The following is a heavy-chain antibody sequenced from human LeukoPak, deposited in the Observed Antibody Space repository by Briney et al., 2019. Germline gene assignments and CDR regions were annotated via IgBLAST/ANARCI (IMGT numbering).Heavy chain of an antibody. V-gene: IGHV1-18*01. CDR2: VTAFNENT. J-gene: IGHJ4*02. D-gene: IGHD3-22*01. CDR3: ARGLPPRRLYDTSGYYSYYFHY. Sequence: ASVKVSCKASGFALTTYNIVWLRQAPGQGLEWVGWVTAFNENTHYSRKVQGRLTMTTDTSTSTAYMELRSLRSDDTAVYYCARGLPPRRLYDTSGYYSYYFHYWGQGTLVTVSS. CDR1: GFALTTYN.